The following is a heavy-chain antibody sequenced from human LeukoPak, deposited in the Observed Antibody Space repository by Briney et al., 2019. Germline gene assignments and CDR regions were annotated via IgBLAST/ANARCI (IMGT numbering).Heavy chain of an antibody. CDR1: GGSISSGDYY. D-gene: IGHD5-12*01. CDR3: ARADIVATMRAPFDI. V-gene: IGHV4-30-4*01. J-gene: IGHJ3*02. CDR2: IYYSGNT. Sequence: SETLSLTCTVSGGSISSGDYYWSWIRQPPGKGLEWIGYIYYSGNTYYNPSLKSRVTISVDTSKNQFSLKLSSVTAADTAVYYCARADIVATMRAPFDIWGQGTMVTVSS.